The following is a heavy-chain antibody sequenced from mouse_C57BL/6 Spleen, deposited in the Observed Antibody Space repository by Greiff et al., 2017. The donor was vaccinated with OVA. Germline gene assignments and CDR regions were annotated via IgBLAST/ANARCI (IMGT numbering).Heavy chain of an antibody. D-gene: IGHD3-2*02. CDR2: IDPSDSYT. J-gene: IGHJ4*01. Sequence: VQLQQSGAELVMPGASVKLSCKASGYTFTSYWMHWVKQRPGQGLEWIGEIDPSDSYTNYNQKFKGKSTLTVDKSSSTAYMQLSSLTSEDSAVYYCARRSGYDAMDYWGQGTSVTVSS. CDR1: GYTFTSYW. CDR3: ARRSGYDAMDY. V-gene: IGHV1-69*01.